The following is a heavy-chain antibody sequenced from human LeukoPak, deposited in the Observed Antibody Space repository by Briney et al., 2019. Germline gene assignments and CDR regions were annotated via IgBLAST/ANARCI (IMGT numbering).Heavy chain of an antibody. J-gene: IGHJ3*02. V-gene: IGHV4-34*01. CDR3: ARVGTRYCSSTSCYRWRVDDAFDI. CDR1: SGSFSGYY. Sequence: SETLSLTCAVYSGSFSGYYWSWIRQPPGKGLEWIGEINHSGSTNYNPSLKSRVTISVDTSKNQFSLKLSSVTAADTAVYYCARVGTRYCSSTSCYRWRVDDAFDIWGQGTMVTVSS. CDR2: INHSGST. D-gene: IGHD2-2*01.